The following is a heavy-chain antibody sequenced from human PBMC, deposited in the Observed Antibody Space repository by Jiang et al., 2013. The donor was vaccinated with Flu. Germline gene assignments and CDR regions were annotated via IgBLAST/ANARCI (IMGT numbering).Heavy chain of an antibody. J-gene: IGHJ4*02. CDR2: IYPGDSDT. V-gene: IGHV5-51*01. Sequence: VKKPGESLKISCKGSGYSFTSYWIGWVRQMPGKGLEWMGIIYPGDSDTRYSPSFQGQVTISADKSISTAYLQWSSLKASDTAMYYCARHSFFGRDIVVVPNLDYWGQGTLVTVSS. D-gene: IGHD2-2*01. CDR1: GYSFTSYW. CDR3: ARHSFFGRDIVVVPNLDY.